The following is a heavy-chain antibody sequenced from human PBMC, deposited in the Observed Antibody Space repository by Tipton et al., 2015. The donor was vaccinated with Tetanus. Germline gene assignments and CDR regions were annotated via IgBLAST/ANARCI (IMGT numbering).Heavy chain of an antibody. D-gene: IGHD3-10*01. CDR1: GDYLSDYY. J-gene: IGHJ5*02. V-gene: IGHV4-34*01. Sequence: TLSLTCGVFGDYLSDYYWTWVRQPPGKGLEWIGEIQRGGSTNYNPSLKSRVTIAVDTSQNVFSLSLTSVTAADTAVYYCARHLYGYWFDPWGQGTLVTVSS. CDR3: ARHLYGYWFDP. CDR2: IQRGGST.